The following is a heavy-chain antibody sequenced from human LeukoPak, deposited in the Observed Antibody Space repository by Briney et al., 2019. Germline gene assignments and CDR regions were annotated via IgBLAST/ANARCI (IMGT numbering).Heavy chain of an antibody. J-gene: IGHJ4*02. CDR3: ARDPLDSGYTYFDY. Sequence: SETLSLTCTVSGASVSSYYWSWIRQPPGKGPEWIGYFSYSGSTNYNPSLKSRVTISVDTSKNQFSLNLSSVTAADTAVYYCARDPLDSGYTYFDYWGQGTLVSVAS. CDR1: GASVSSYY. V-gene: IGHV4-59*02. D-gene: IGHD5-12*01. CDR2: FSYSGST.